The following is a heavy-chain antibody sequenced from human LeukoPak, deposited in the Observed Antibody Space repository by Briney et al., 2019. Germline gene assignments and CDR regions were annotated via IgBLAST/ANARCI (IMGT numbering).Heavy chain of an antibody. V-gene: IGHV3-33*01. D-gene: IGHD3-16*01. Sequence: GGSLRLSCAASGFTFSSYGMHWVRQAPGKGLEWVAVIWYDGSNKYYADSVKGRFTISRDNANNSLFLQMNSLKVEDTAVYYCLGSADYWGQEALVVVSS. CDR2: IWYDGSNK. J-gene: IGHJ4*02. CDR1: GFTFSSYG. CDR3: LGSADY.